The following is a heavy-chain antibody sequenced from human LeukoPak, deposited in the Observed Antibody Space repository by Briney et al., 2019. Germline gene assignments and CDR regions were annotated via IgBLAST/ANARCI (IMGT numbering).Heavy chain of an antibody. V-gene: IGHV4-59*12. CDR3: ARDLVDTAMVLDY. Sequence: SETLSLTCTVSGGSISSYYWSWIRQPPGKGLEWIGYIYYSGSTNYNPSLKSRVTISVDTSKNQFSLKVTSVTAADTAVYYCARDLVDTAMVLDYWGQGTLVTVSP. CDR2: IYYSGST. CDR1: GGSISSYY. D-gene: IGHD5-18*01. J-gene: IGHJ4*02.